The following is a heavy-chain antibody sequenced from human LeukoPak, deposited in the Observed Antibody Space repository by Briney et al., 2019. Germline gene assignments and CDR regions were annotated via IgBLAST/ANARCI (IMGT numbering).Heavy chain of an antibody. J-gene: IGHJ4*02. V-gene: IGHV3-7*01. D-gene: IGHD3-22*01. CDR1: GFTVSSNS. Sequence: GGSLRLSCTVSGFTVSSNSMSWVRQAPGKGLEWVANIKHDGSDKYYLDSVKGRFTLSRDNAKNSLYLQMNSLRAEDTAVYYCAVGITMIVVVPGVDYWGQGTLVTVSS. CDR3: AVGITMIVVVPGVDY. CDR2: IKHDGSDK.